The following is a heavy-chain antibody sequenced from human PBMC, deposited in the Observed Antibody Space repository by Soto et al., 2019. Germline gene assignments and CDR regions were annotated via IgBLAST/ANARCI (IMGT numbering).Heavy chain of an antibody. CDR1: GFSLTTRGVG. Sequence: QITLKESGPALVKPTQTLTLTCTFSGFSLTTRGVGVGWIRQPPGKALEWLALIYWDDDKGYSPSLKNRLTITXHXXKTQFVLTMTNLDPVDTATYYCAHRPYGYKYYFDYWGQGTLVTVSS. CDR3: AHRPYGYKYYFDY. V-gene: IGHV2-5*02. J-gene: IGHJ4*02. CDR2: IYWDDDK. D-gene: IGHD5-18*01.